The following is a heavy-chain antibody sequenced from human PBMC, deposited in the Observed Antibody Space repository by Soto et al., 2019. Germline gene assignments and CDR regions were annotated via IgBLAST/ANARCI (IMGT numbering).Heavy chain of an antibody. CDR3: ARVNYYDSVFDY. Sequence: SETLSLTCTVSGDSISAYSWSWVRQPPGKGLEWIGNIHYNGNTKYNPSLKSRVTMSLDTSKNQFSLKLSSVTAADTAVYYCARVNYYDSVFDYWGQGTLVTVSS. V-gene: IGHV4-59*01. D-gene: IGHD3-22*01. CDR2: IHYNGNT. J-gene: IGHJ4*02. CDR1: GDSISAYS.